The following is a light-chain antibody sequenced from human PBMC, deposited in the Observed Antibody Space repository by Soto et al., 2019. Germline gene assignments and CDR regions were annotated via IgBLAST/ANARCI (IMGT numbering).Light chain of an antibody. CDR1: SSDVGGYNY. CDR3: SSYTSSSTYVV. J-gene: IGLJ2*01. Sequence: QSVLTQPASVSGSPGQSITISCTGTSSDVGGYNYVSWYQQHQGKAPKLMIYDVSNRPSGVSNRFSGSKSGNTASLTISGLQAEDEADYYCSSYTSSSTYVVFGGGTKLTVL. V-gene: IGLV2-14*01. CDR2: DVS.